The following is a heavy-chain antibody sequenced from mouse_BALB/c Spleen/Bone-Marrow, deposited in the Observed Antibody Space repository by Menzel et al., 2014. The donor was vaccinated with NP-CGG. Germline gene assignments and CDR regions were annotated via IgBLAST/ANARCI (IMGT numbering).Heavy chain of an antibody. Sequence: EVKLVESGGGLVQPGGSRKLSCAASGFTFSSFGMHWVRQAPEKGLEWVAYISSGSTAICYADTVKGRFTISRDNPKNTLFLQMTSLRSEDTAMYYCARGGNWDDFDVWGAGTTVPVSS. V-gene: IGHV5-17*02. J-gene: IGHJ1*01. CDR1: GFTFSSFG. D-gene: IGHD4-1*01. CDR2: ISSGSTAI. CDR3: ARGGNWDDFDV.